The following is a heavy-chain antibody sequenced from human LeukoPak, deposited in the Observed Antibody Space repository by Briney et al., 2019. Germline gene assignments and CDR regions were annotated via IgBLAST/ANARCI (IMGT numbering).Heavy chain of an antibody. D-gene: IGHD3-10*01. V-gene: IGHV4-34*01. CDR2: INHSGST. CDR3: ARYYYGSGLNWFDP. J-gene: IGHJ5*02. Sequence: SETLSLTCAVYGGSFSGYYWSWIRQPPGKGLEWIGEINHSGSTNYNPSLKSRVTISVDTSKNQFSLKLSSVTAADTAVYYCARYYYGSGLNWFDPWGQGTLVTVSS. CDR1: GGSFSGYY.